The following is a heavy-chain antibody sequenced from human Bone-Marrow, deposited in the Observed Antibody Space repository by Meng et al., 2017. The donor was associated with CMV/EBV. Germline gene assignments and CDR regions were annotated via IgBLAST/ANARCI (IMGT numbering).Heavy chain of an antibody. J-gene: IGHJ4*02. V-gene: IGHV1-69*05. CDR1: GGTFSSYA. CDR3: SSQPIRLGRFDY. Sequence: SVKVSCKASGGTFSSYAISWVRQAPGQGLEWMGGIIPIFGTANHEQKFQGRVTITTDEYTSTAYMELSSLGSEDTAGYYCSSQPIRLGRFDYWGQGTLVTVSS. D-gene: IGHD4-11*01. CDR2: IIPIFGTA.